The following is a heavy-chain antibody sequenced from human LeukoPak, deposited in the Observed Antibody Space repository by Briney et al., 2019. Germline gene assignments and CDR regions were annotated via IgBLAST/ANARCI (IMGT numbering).Heavy chain of an antibody. Sequence: SVKVSCKASGGTFSSYAISWVRQAPGQGLEWMGGIIPVFGTANYAQKFQGRVTITTDESTSTAYMELSSLRSEDTAVYYCARDFSAGTTDRDYYYYYYMDVWGKGTTVTVSS. V-gene: IGHV1-69*05. CDR2: IIPVFGTA. D-gene: IGHD1-7*01. J-gene: IGHJ6*03. CDR1: GGTFSSYA. CDR3: ARDFSAGTTDRDYYYYYYMDV.